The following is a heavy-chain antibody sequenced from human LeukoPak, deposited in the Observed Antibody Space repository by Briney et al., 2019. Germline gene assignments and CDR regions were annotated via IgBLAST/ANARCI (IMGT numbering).Heavy chain of an antibody. Sequence: SETLSLTCTVSGGSISSGGYYWSWIRQHPGKGLEWIGYIYYSGSTYYNPSLKSRVTISVDTSKNQFSLKLSSVTAADTAVYYCARARGYYDSSGYGLWGQGTLVIVSS. J-gene: IGHJ4*02. D-gene: IGHD3-22*01. CDR2: IYYSGST. V-gene: IGHV4-31*03. CDR1: GGSISSGGYY. CDR3: ARARGYYDSSGYGL.